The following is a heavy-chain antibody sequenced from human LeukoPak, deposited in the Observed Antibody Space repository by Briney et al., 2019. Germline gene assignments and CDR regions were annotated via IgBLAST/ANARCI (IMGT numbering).Heavy chain of an antibody. J-gene: IGHJ3*02. Sequence: ASVKVSCKASGYTFTGYYMHWVRQAPGQGLEWIGWINPNSGGTNYAQKFQGRVTMTRDTSISTAYMELSRLRSDDTAVYYCARDRVQLERGDAFDIWGQGTMVTVSS. CDR1: GYTFTGYY. CDR3: ARDRVQLERGDAFDI. D-gene: IGHD1-1*01. V-gene: IGHV1-2*02. CDR2: INPNSGGT.